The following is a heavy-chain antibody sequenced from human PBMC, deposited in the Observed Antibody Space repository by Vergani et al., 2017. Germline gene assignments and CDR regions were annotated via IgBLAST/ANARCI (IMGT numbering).Heavy chain of an antibody. CDR3: ARDSGKNYGMDV. D-gene: IGHD3-10*01. CDR2: ISSSSSYT. CDR1: GFTFSDYY. V-gene: IGHV3-11*05. Sequence: QMQLVESGGGLVKPGGSLRLSCAASGFTFSDYYMSWIRQAPGKGLEWVSYISSSSSYTNYADSVKGRFTISRDNAKNSLYLQMNSLRAEDTAVYYCARDSGKNYGMDVWGQGTTVTVSS. J-gene: IGHJ6*02.